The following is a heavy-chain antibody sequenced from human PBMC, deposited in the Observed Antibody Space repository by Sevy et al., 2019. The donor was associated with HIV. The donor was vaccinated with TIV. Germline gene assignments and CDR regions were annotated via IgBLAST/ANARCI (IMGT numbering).Heavy chain of an antibody. V-gene: IGHV1-69*13. Sequence: ASVKVSCKASGGTFSSYAISWVRQALGQGLEWMGGIIPIFGTANYAQKFQGRVTITADESTSTAYMELGSLRSEDTAVVYCARVKLGMATIRDAFDIWGQGTMVTVSS. D-gene: IGHD5-12*01. J-gene: IGHJ3*02. CDR3: ARVKLGMATIRDAFDI. CDR2: IIPIFGTA. CDR1: GGTFSSYA.